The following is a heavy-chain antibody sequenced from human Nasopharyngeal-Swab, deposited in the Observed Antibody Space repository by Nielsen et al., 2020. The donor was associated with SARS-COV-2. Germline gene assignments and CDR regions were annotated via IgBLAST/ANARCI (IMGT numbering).Heavy chain of an antibody. CDR3: ARAGIAAAGYYYYGMDV. D-gene: IGHD6-13*01. V-gene: IGHV4-34*01. CDR1: GGSFSGYY. J-gene: IGHJ6*02. CDR2: INHSGST. Sequence: SETLSLTCAVYGGSFSGYYWSWIRQPPGKGLEWIGEINHSGSTNYNPSLKSRVTISVDTSKNQFSLKLSSVTAADTAVYYCARAGIAAAGYYYYGMDVWGQGTTGTVSS.